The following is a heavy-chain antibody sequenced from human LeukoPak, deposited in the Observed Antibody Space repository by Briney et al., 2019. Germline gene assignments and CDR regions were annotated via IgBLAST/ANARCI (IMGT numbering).Heavy chain of an antibody. Sequence: PSETLSLTCTVSGGSISSGSYYWSWIRQPAGKGLEWIGRIYTSGSTNYNPSLKSRVTISVDTSKNQFSLKLSSVTAADTAVYYCARGWGGSSWYGYYYMDVWGKGTTVTVSS. D-gene: IGHD6-13*01. CDR3: ARGWGGSSWYGYYYMDV. J-gene: IGHJ6*03. CDR2: IYTSGST. V-gene: IGHV4-61*02. CDR1: GGSISSGSYY.